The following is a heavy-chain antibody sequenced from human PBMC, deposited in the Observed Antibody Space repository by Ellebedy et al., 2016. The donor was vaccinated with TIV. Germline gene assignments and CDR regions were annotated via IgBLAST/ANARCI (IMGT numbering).Heavy chain of an antibody. J-gene: IGHJ6*02. CDR1: GYNFTGYY. Sequence: ASVKVSCKASGYNFTGYYMHWVRQAAGQGLEWMGWINPNSGGTNYAQKFQGRVTMTRDTSISTAYMELSRLRSDDTAVYYCARPPGDYYFGMDVWGQGTTVTVSS. V-gene: IGHV1-2*02. CDR2: INPNSGGT. D-gene: IGHD3-10*01. CDR3: ARPPGDYYFGMDV.